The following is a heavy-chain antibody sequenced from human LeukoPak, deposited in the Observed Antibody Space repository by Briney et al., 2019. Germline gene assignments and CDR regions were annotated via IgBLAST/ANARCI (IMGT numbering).Heavy chain of an antibody. V-gene: IGHV4-34*01. J-gene: IGHJ4*02. CDR2: INLRGST. CDR3: ARQNGVGLFSLP. D-gene: IGHD2-8*01. CDR1: GGSFNDYY. Sequence: SETLSLTCAVYGGSFNDYYWNWIRQPPGKGLEWIGEINLRGSTTYNPSLKSRVTISLDESKNQFSLKLSSVTAADTAVYYCARQNGVGLFSLPGGQGILVTVSS.